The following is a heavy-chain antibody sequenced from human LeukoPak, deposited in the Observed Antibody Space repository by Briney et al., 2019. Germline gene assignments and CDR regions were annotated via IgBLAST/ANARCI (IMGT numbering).Heavy chain of an antibody. J-gene: IGHJ3*02. D-gene: IGHD3-22*01. CDR3: ARVGVGGYDAFDI. CDR2: IWYDGSNK. Sequence: GGSLRPSCAASGFTFSSYGMHWVRQAPGKGLEWVAVIWYDGSNKYYADSVKGRFTISRDNSKNTLYLQMNSLRAEDTAVYYCARVGVGGYDAFDIWGQGTMVTVSS. CDR1: GFTFSSYG. V-gene: IGHV3-33*01.